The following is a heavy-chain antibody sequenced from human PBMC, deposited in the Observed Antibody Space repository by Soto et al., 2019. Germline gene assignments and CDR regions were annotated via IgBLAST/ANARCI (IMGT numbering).Heavy chain of an antibody. CDR2: IKRKIDGETT. D-gene: IGHD2-15*01. J-gene: IGHJ6*02. Sequence: EVQLVESGGGLVKPGGSLRLSCVASGFSITNAWMNWVRQAPGKGLEWVGRIKRKIDGETTDYAAPVKGSFTISRDDSKNMLYLQMNSLKADDTALYYCTTGSVEGVWGQGTTVTVSS. CDR1: GFSITNAW. CDR3: TTGSVEGV. V-gene: IGHV3-15*07.